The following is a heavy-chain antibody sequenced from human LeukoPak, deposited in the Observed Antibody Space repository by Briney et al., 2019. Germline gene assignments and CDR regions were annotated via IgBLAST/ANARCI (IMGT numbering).Heavy chain of an antibody. CDR2: IYYSGST. CDR3: ARAGTLMVKGWFDP. D-gene: IGHD5-18*01. Sequence: SETLSLTCTVSGGSISSYYWSWIRQPPGKGLEWIGYIYYSGSTNYNPSLKSRVTISVDTSKNQFSLKLSSVTAADTAVYCCARAGTLMVKGWFDPWGQGTLVTVSS. V-gene: IGHV4-59*08. CDR1: GGSISSYY. J-gene: IGHJ5*02.